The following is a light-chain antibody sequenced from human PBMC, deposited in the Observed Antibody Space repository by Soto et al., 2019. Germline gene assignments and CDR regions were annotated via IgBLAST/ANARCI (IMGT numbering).Light chain of an antibody. Sequence: QSALTQPASVSGSPGKSITISCTGTSSDIGYYNYVSWYQQHPGKAPKVIIYEVSNRPSGVSDRFSGSKSGNTASLTISGLQAEDEGDYYCSSYEDSSILMFGGGTKLTVL. CDR3: SSYEDSSILM. V-gene: IGLV2-14*01. J-gene: IGLJ3*02. CDR2: EVS. CDR1: SSDIGYYNY.